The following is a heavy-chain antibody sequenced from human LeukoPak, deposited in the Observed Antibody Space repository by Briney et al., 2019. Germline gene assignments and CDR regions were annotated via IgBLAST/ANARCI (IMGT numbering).Heavy chain of an antibody. CDR1: GGSISFYS. Sequence: PSETLSLTCTVSGGSISFYSCSWIRQPPGKELEWIGYIYYTGNTNYNPSLKSRVTISVDMSKSQFSLKLSSVTGADTAVYYCARDGASGSAPMPDYSMDVWGQGTTVTVSS. D-gene: IGHD2-15*01. CDR2: IYYTGNT. J-gene: IGHJ6*02. V-gene: IGHV4-59*01. CDR3: ARDGASGSAPMPDYSMDV.